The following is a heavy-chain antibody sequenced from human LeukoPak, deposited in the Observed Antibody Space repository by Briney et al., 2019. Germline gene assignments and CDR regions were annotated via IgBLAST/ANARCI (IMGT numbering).Heavy chain of an antibody. J-gene: IGHJ4*02. CDR1: GGSINSYNW. D-gene: IGHD1-7*01. CDR2: IYHSGST. Sequence: SETLSLTCAVFGGSINSYNWWSWVRQPPGKGLEWIGEIYHSGSTNYNPSLKRRVTMSIDKSKNYFSLDLTSLTAADTAVYYCTRLSGDNWNYGGNFDSWGQGTLVTVSS. V-gene: IGHV4-4*02. CDR3: TRLSGDNWNYGGNFDS.